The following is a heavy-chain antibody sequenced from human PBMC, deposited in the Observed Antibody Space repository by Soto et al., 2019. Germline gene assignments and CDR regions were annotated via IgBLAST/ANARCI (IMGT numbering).Heavy chain of an antibody. J-gene: IGHJ5*02. CDR3: ASPQGTTSMYQWFDP. V-gene: IGHV4-39*01. CDR1: GGSISSSSYY. D-gene: IGHD4-17*01. CDR2: IYYRGNT. Sequence: QVQLEESGPRLVRPSETLSLTCTVSGGSISSSSYYWGWIRQSPGKGLEWIGSIYYRGNTYYNASPKSRVTISVDTPKNPFSLKLTSVTAADTAVYYCASPQGTTSMYQWFDPWGQGTLVTVSS.